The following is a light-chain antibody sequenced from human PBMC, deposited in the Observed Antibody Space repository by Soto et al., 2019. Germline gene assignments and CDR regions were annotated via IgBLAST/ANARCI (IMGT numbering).Light chain of an antibody. J-gene: IGLJ1*01. CDR3: SSYTSSSTSFV. CDR2: DVS. V-gene: IGLV2-14*01. CDR1: SSDVGGYNY. Sequence: QSVLTQPASVSGSPGQSITISCTGTSSDVGGYNYVSWYQQHPGKAPKLMIYDVSNRPSGVSNRFSGSKSGNTASLTISGLXXEXXXXYYCSSYTSSSTSFVFGTGTKLTVL.